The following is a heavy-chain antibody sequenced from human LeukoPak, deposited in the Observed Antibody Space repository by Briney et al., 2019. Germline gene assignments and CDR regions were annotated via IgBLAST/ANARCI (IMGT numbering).Heavy chain of an antibody. J-gene: IGHJ5*02. CDR3: AGASYPGWFDP. CDR2: INHSGST. CDR1: GGSFSGYY. Sequence: PSETLSLTCAVYGGSFSGYYWSWIRQPPGKGLEWIGEINHSGSTNYNPSLKSRVTISVDTSKNQFSLKLSSVTAADTAVYYCAGASYPGWFDPWGQGTLVTVSS. V-gene: IGHV4-34*01.